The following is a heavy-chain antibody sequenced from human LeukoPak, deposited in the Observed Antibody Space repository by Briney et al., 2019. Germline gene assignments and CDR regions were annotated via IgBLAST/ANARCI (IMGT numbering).Heavy chain of an antibody. J-gene: IGHJ4*02. D-gene: IGHD6-13*01. CDR3: ARVLAAAGLRELDY. V-gene: IGHV1-18*01. Sequence: ASVKVSCKASGYTFTSYGISWVRQAPGQGLEWMGWISAYNGNTNYAQKLQGGVTMTTDTSTSTAYMELRSLRSDDTAVYYCARVLAAAGLRELDYWGQGTLVTVSS. CDR2: ISAYNGNT. CDR1: GYTFTSYG.